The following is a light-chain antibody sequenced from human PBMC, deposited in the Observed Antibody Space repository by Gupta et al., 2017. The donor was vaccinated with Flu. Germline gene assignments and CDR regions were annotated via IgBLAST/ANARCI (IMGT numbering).Light chain of an antibody. CDR1: QSLLHRDGNTY. CDR2: KVS. Sequence: DGVMTQSPLSLPVTLGQPASISCRSSQSLLHRDGNTYLSWFQQRPGQPPRRLIYKVSNRDSGVPDRFSGSGSGTDFTLKISRVEAEDVGIYYCMQATQWPFTFGPGTKVDI. J-gene: IGKJ3*01. V-gene: IGKV2-30*02. CDR3: MQATQWPFT.